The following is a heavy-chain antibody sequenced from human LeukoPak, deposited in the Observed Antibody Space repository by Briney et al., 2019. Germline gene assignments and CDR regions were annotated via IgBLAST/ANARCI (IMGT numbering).Heavy chain of an antibody. D-gene: IGHD6-19*01. CDR2: ISGSGGST. CDR3: EKDPGRGQQWLAWDVSWFDP. CDR1: GFTFSSYA. V-gene: IGHV3-23*01. J-gene: IGHJ5*02. Sequence: GGSLRLSCAASGFTFSSYAMSWVRQAPGKGLEWVSAISGSGGSTYYADSVKGRFTISRDNSKNTLYLQMNSLRAEDTAVYYCEKDPGRGQQWLAWDVSWFDPWGQGTLVTVSS.